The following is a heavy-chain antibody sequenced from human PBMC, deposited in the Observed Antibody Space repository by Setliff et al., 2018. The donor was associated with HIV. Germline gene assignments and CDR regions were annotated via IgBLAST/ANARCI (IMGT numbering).Heavy chain of an antibody. Sequence: ASVKVSCKASGYTFTDYAIYWMRQAPGQRLEWLGWINAGNGNTEYSQNFQGRVTISVDTSKNQFSLKLTSVTAADTAVYYCAREGRVVQSKIPYYFDYWGQGTLVTVSS. J-gene: IGHJ4*02. D-gene: IGHD2-2*01. CDR2: INAGNGNT. CDR1: GYTFTDYA. CDR3: AREGRVVQSKIPYYFDY. V-gene: IGHV1-3*01.